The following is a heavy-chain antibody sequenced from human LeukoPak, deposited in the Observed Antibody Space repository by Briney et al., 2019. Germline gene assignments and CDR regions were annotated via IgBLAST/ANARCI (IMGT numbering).Heavy chain of an antibody. D-gene: IGHD6-13*01. J-gene: IGHJ4*02. CDR1: GYTFSSYW. CDR3: ARARRSSTPEVGDVFKTWYFFEY. Sequence: GESLKISCQASGYTFSSYWIAWVRQMPGNGLECMGLIYPLDSDVKYSPSFQGQVTISADKSISTAYLQWSSLKASDTAMYYCARARRSSTPEVGDVFKTWYFFEYWGQGALVTVSS. V-gene: IGHV5-51*01. CDR2: IYPLDSDV.